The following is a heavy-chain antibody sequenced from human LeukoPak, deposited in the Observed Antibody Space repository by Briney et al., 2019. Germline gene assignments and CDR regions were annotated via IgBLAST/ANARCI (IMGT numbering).Heavy chain of an antibody. CDR3: AVPNYYDSSGYYYNGYYFDY. CDR2: MNPNSGNT. Sequence: ASVKVSCKASGYTFTSYDINWVRQAPGQGLEWMGWMNPNSGNTGYAQKFQGRVTMTRNTSISTAYMELSSLRSEDTAVYYCAVPNYYDSSGYYYNGYYFDYWGQGTLVTVSS. V-gene: IGHV1-8*01. D-gene: IGHD3-22*01. J-gene: IGHJ4*02. CDR1: GYTFTSYD.